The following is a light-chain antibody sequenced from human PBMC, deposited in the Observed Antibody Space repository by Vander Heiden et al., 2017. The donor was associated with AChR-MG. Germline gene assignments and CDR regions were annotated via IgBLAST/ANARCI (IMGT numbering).Light chain of an antibody. Sequence: QSALTQPASVSGSPGQSIPISCTGTSRDVGGYNYVSWYQQHPGKAPKLMIYDDSNRPSGVSNRFSGSKSGNTASLTISGLQAEDEADYYCSSYTSSSTHYVFGTGTKVTVL. CDR3: SSYTSSSTHYV. CDR1: SRDVGGYNY. V-gene: IGLV2-14*01. J-gene: IGLJ1*01. CDR2: DDS.